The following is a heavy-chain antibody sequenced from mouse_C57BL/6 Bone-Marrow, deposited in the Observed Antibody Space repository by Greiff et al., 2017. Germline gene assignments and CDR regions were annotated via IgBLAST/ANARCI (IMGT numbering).Heavy chain of an antibody. J-gene: IGHJ4*01. V-gene: IGHV5-9*01. D-gene: IGHD1-1*01. CDR1: GFTFSSYT. CDR3: ARQGYYGSSYGKDYAMDY. CDR2: ISGGGGNT. Sequence: EVQGVESGGGLVKPGGSLKLSCAASGFTFSSYTMSWVRQTPEKRLEWVATISGGGGNTYYPDSVKGRFTISRDNAKNTLYLQMSSLRSEDTALYYCARQGYYGSSYGKDYAMDYWGQGTSVTVSS.